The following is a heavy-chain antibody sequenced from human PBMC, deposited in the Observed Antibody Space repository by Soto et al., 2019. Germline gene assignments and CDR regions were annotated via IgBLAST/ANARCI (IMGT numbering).Heavy chain of an antibody. V-gene: IGHV3-23*01. CDR2: ISGNGGST. CDR1: GFTFSSYA. CDR3: VKGEYAYAVVRGAYFDN. D-gene: IGHD3-10*01. J-gene: IGHJ4*02. Sequence: PGGSLRLSCAASGFTFSSYAMNWVRHTPGKGLEWVATISGNGGSTYYADSVKGRFTIDRDNSKDTVSMQMNGLRGEDTALYYCVKGEYAYAVVRGAYFDNWGQGTLVTVSS.